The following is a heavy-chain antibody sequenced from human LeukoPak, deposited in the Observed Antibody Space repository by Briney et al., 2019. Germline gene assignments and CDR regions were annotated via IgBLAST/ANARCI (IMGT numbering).Heavy chain of an antibody. J-gene: IGHJ4*02. CDR3: ARQERFSNPFDY. D-gene: IGHD4-11*01. Sequence: SSETLSLTCTVSGGSISSGSYYWSWIQQPAGKGLEWIGRIYTSGSTNYNPSLKSRVTISVDTSKNQFSLKLSSVTAADTAVYYCARQERFSNPFDYWGQGTLVTVSS. CDR2: IYTSGST. V-gene: IGHV4-61*02. CDR1: GGSISSGSYY.